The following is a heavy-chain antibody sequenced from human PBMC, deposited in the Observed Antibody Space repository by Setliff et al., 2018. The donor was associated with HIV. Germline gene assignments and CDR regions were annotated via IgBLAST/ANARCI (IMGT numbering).Heavy chain of an antibody. CDR2: IVPILGIA. D-gene: IGHD1-1*01. Sequence: GASVKVSCKASGGTFTNSAIGWVRQAPGQGLEWMGAIVPILGIANSAQKFQDRVTITADESTSTAYMELSSLRFEDTAVYYCARAKATRQARPTNCFDPWGQGTLVTVSS. J-gene: IGHJ5*02. V-gene: IGHV1-69*10. CDR3: ARAKATRQARPTNCFDP. CDR1: GGTFTNSA.